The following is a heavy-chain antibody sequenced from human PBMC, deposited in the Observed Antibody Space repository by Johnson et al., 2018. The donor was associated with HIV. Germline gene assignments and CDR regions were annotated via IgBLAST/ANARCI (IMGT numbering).Heavy chain of an antibody. J-gene: IGHJ3*02. D-gene: IGHD7-27*01. CDR3: ARGGDDAFDI. CDR1: GFTFDDYA. Sequence: EVQLVESGGGVVQPGRSLRLSCAASGFTFDDYAMHWVRQAPGKGLEWVSGISWNSGSIGYADSVKGRFTISRDNAKNTLYLQMYSLRAEDTAVYYCARGGDDAFDIWGQGTMVTVSS. CDR2: ISWNSGSI. V-gene: IGHV3-9*01.